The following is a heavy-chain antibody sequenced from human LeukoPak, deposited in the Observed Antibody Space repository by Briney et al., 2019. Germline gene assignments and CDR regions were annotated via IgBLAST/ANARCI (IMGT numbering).Heavy chain of an antibody. D-gene: IGHD2-2*02. CDR1: GYTFTGYY. V-gene: IGHV1-2*02. CDR3: ASVNIVVVPAAIADDY. Sequence: GASVKVSCKASGYTFTGYYMHWVRQAPGQGLEWMGWINPNSGGTNYAQKFQGRVTMTRDTSISTAYMELSRLRSDDTAVYYCASVNIVVVPAAIADDYWGQGTLVTVSS. CDR2: INPNSGGT. J-gene: IGHJ4*02.